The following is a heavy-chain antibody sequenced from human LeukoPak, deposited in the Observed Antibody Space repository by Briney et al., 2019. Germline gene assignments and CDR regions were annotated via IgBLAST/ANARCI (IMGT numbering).Heavy chain of an antibody. CDR2: IYPGDSDT. CDR1: GYIFTSYW. CDR3: ARRSYGGKDFDY. D-gene: IGHD4-23*01. V-gene: IGHV5-51*01. Sequence: GESLKISCKGSGYIFTSYWITWVRQMPGKGLERMGIIYPGDSDTRYSPSFQGQVTISADKSINTAYLQWSSLKASDTAMYYCARRSYGGKDFDYWGQRTLVTVSS. J-gene: IGHJ4*02.